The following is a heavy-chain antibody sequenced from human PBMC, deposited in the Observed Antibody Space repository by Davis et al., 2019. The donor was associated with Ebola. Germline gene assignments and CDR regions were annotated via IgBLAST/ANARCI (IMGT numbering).Heavy chain of an antibody. J-gene: IGHJ4*02. CDR2: IYYSGST. CDR3: ASLPWSSSWVY. CDR1: GGSISSGDYY. D-gene: IGHD6-13*01. V-gene: IGHV4-30-4*01. Sequence: MPSETLSLTCTVSGGSISSGDYYWTWIRQPPGKGLEWIGYIYYSGSTNYNPSLKSRVTISVDTSKNQFSLKLSSVTAADTAVYYCASLPWSSSWVYWGQGTLVTVSS.